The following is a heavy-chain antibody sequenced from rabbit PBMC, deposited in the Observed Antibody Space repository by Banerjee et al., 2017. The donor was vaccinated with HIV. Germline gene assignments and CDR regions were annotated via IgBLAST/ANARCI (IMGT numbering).Heavy chain of an antibody. V-gene: IGHV1S40*01. CDR3: ARDYGGDADVYFDL. CDR1: GFSFSSYW. D-gene: IGHD6-1*01. J-gene: IGHJ4*01. Sequence: QSLEESGGDLVKPGASLTLSCKASGFSFSSYWMNWVRQAPGKGLEWIGCIDAGSGSAYYASWAKGRFTISKTSSTTVTLQMTSLTAADTATYFCARDYGGDADVYFDLWGPGTMV. CDR2: IDAGSGSA.